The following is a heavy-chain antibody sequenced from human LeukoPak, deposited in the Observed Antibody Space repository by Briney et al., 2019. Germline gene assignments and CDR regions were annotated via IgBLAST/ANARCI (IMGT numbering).Heavy chain of an antibody. CDR2: VYYSGNT. D-gene: IGHD2-2*01. CDR3: ARDSLYCSSTSCHLGGEVGATNYFDY. J-gene: IGHJ4*02. V-gene: IGHV4-39*07. CDR1: GGSISSSSYH. Sequence: SETLSLTCSVSGGSISSSSYHWGWIRQPPGKGLEWIGSVYYSGNTYYNPSLKSRVTLSVDTSKNQFSLKLSSVTAADTAVYYCARDSLYCSSTSCHLGGEVGATNYFDYWGQGTLVTVSS.